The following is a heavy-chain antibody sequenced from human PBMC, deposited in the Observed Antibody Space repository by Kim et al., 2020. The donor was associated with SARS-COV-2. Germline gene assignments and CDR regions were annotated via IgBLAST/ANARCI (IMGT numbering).Heavy chain of an antibody. Sequence: SETLSLTCSVSGGSISSCYCNWSLKRAGKGLEWIGLGYNSGSPIYNPSPKRRITMSVDTSKNQFSLNLSSVTAAATAVYFCARKTENVRELDSWGQGT. CDR3: ARKTENVRELDS. CDR1: GGSISSCY. J-gene: IGHJ4*02. V-gene: IGHV4-4*07. CDR2: GYNSGSP. D-gene: IGHD1-1*01.